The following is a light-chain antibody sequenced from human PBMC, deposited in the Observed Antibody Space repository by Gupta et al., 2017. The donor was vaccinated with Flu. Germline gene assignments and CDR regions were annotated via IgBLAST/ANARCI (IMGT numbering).Light chain of an antibody. CDR3: QQYYSTPRT. V-gene: IGKV4-1*01. J-gene: IGKJ1*01. Sequence: AWYQQKPGQPPKLLIYWASTRESGVPDRFSGSGSGTDFTLTISSPQAEDVAVYYCQQYYSTPRTFGQGTKVEIK. CDR2: WAS.